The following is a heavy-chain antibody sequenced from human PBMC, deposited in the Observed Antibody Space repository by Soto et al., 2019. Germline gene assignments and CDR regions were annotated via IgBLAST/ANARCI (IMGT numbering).Heavy chain of an antibody. J-gene: IGHJ6*02. CDR2: IWSDGKKE. CDR1: GFPFWHYG. V-gene: IGHV3-33*01. D-gene: IGHD6-19*01. CDR3: ARDRAGGWLHMEV. Sequence: QVQLVESGGGVVQPGRSLRLSCVGSGFPFWHYGMHWVRQAPGKGLEWVAVIWSDGKKESYADFVKGRFAISRDNFKDTLYPQMTSLRAVDTAVYYCARDRAGGWLHMEVWGPGTTVTVSS.